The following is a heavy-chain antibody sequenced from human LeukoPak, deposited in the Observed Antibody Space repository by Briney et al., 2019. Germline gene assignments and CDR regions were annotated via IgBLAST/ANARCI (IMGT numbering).Heavy chain of an antibody. V-gene: IGHV3-74*01. CDR2: INTDGSST. CDR1: GFTFSSYW. Sequence: GGSLRLSCAASGFTFSSYWMHWVRQAPGKGLVWVSRINTDGSSTSYADSVKGRFTISRDNAKNTLYLQMNSLRAEDTAVYYCARGGYCSSTSCYTRFDYYYYYMDVWGKGTTVTVSS. CDR3: ARGGYCSSTSCYTRFDYYYYYMDV. D-gene: IGHD2-2*02. J-gene: IGHJ6*03.